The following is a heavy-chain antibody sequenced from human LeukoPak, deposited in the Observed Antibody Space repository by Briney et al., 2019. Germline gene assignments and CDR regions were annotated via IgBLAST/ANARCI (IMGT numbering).Heavy chain of an antibody. CDR1: GGSISSSSYY. CDR2: IYHSGST. V-gene: IGHV4-39*07. Sequence: SETLSLTCTVSGGSISSSSYYWGWIRQPPGKGLEWIGSIYHSGSTYYNPSLKSRVTISVDTSKNQFSLKLSSVTAADTAVYYCAREGVGYWRERTLLTVSS. J-gene: IGHJ4*02. CDR3: AREGVGY.